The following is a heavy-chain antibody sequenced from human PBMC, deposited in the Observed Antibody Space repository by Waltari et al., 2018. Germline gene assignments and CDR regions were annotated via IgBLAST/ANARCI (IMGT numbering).Heavy chain of an antibody. D-gene: IGHD5-12*01. CDR2: IIAIRGIA. CDR1: GGTFSSYA. CDR3: ARDPWGGYSGYAD. Sequence: QVQLVQSGAEVKKPGSSVKVSCKASGGTFSSYAISWVRQAPGQGLEWMGGIIAIRGIANYEQKCQGRVTMTADKTTRTAYMEGSSLRAEDTAVYYGARDPWGGYSGYADWGQGTLVTVSS. V-gene: IGHV1-69*10. J-gene: IGHJ4*02.